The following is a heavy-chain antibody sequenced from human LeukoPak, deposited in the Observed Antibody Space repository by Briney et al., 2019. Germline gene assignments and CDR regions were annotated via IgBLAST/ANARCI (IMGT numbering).Heavy chain of an antibody. CDR1: GVSISSYY. V-gene: IGHV4-59*01. CDR3: ARDLGRPPSY. J-gene: IGHJ4*02. CDR2: IYYSGST. Sequence: SETLSLTCTVSGVSISSYYWSWIRQPPGKGLEWIGYIYYSGSTNYNPSLKSRVTISVDTSKNQFSLKLSSVTAADTAVYYCARDLGRPPSYWGQGTLVTVSS.